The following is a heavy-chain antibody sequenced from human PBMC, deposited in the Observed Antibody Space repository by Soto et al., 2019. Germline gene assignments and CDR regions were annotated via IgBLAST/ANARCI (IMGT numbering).Heavy chain of an antibody. V-gene: IGHV3-23*01. CDR1: GFSFSNYA. D-gene: IGHD4-17*01. J-gene: IGHJ4*02. CDR2: FSPGGRA. CDR3: AKESMPEHYGDTLFDH. Sequence: EVQLLESGGGLVQPGGSLRLSCEASGFSFSNYALSWVSQAPGKGLEWVSTFSPGGRAYYADSVKGRFTIAKDFSKNTLHLQTNSLRAEDTAVYFCAKESMPEHYGDTLFDHWGQGTRVTVSS.